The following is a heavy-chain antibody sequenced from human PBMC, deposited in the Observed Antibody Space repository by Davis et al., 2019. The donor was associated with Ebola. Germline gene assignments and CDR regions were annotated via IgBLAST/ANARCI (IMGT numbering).Heavy chain of an antibody. CDR3: AHSLSRGTYYDSSGFFDY. CDR2: IYWNDDK. V-gene: IGHV2-5*01. J-gene: IGHJ4*02. Sequence: SWVRQPPGKALEWLALIYWNDDKRYSPSLKSRLTITKDTSKNQVVLTMTNMDPVDTATYYCAHSLSRGTYYDSSGFFDYWGQGTLVTVSS. D-gene: IGHD3-22*01.